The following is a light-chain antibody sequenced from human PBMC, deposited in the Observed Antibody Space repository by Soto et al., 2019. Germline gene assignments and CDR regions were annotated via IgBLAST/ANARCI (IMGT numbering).Light chain of an antibody. J-gene: IGKJ1*01. Sequence: EIVLTQSPGTLSLSPGERATLSCRASQSVSSNYLAWYQQRLGQAPRLLIFGASTRATGIPDRFSGSGSGTDFTLTISSLEPEDFAVYYCQQRSNWPRTFGPGTKVEIK. CDR1: QSVSSNY. V-gene: IGKV3D-20*02. CDR2: GAS. CDR3: QQRSNWPRT.